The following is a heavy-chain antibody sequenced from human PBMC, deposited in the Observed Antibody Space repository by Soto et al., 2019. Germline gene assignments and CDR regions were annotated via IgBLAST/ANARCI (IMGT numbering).Heavy chain of an antibody. CDR3: ARETGSSSSYYYYYMDV. V-gene: IGHV1-8*01. CDR2: MNPNSGNT. CDR1: GYTFTSYD. Sequence: ASVKVSCKASGYTFTSYDINWVRQATGQGLEWMGWMNPNSGNTGYAQKFQGRVTMTRNTSISTAYMELSSLRFEDTAVYYCARETGSSSSYYYYYMDVWGKGTTVTVSS. J-gene: IGHJ6*03. D-gene: IGHD6-6*01.